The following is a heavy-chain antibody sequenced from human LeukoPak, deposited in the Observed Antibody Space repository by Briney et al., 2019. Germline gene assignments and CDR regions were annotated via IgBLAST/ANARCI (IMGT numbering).Heavy chain of an antibody. CDR2: ITNNGDAT. CDR3: AKTSY. CDR1: GFSFRTYA. V-gene: IGHV3-23*01. J-gene: IGHJ4*02. Sequence: GGSLRLSCAASGFSFRTYAMNWVRQAPGKGLEWVSTITNNGDATYYAASVKGRFTISRDNSKNTLYLQMNSLRAEDTAIYYCAKTSYWGQGTLVTVSS.